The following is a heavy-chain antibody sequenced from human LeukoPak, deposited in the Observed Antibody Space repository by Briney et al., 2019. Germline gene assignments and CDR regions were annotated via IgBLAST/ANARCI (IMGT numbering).Heavy chain of an antibody. J-gene: IGHJ5*02. CDR3: AGDKETTGNGRPNWFDP. D-gene: IGHD1-1*01. Sequence: SETLSLTCAVSGYSISSGYYWGWIRQPPGKGLQWIGSIFQGGYSYYNPSLKSRVTISVDTSRNQFSLKLSSATAADTAVYYCAGDKETTGNGRPNWFDPWGQGTLVTVSS. CDR2: IFQGGYS. V-gene: IGHV4-38-2*01. CDR1: GYSISSGYY.